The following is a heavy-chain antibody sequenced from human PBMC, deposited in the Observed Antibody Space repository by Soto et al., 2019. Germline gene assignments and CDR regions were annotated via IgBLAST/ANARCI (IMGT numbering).Heavy chain of an antibody. J-gene: IGHJ6*02. CDR1: GFTFSSYA. CDR2: IWYDGSNK. CDR3: ARDVSYGTPDYYYGMDV. V-gene: IGHV3-33*01. D-gene: IGHD5-18*01. Sequence: QVQLVESGGGVVQPGRSLRLSCAASGFTFSSYAIHWVRQAPGKGLEWVAVIWYDGSNKYYADSVNGRFTMSRDNSKNTLYLQMDSLRAEDTAVYYCARDVSYGTPDYYYGMDVWGQGTTVTVSS.